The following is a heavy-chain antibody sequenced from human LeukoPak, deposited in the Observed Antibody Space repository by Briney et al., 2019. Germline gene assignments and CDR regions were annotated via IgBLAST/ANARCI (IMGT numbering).Heavy chain of an antibody. CDR3: ASDGAGYSSGWTSFDP. Sequence: GGSLRLSCAASGFTFSSYSMNWVLQAPGKGLEWVSSISSSSSYIYYADSVKGRFTISRDNAKNSLYLQMNSLRAEDTAVYYCASDGAGYSSGWTSFDPWGQGTLVTVSS. J-gene: IGHJ5*02. CDR1: GFTFSSYS. V-gene: IGHV3-21*01. D-gene: IGHD6-19*01. CDR2: ISSSSSYI.